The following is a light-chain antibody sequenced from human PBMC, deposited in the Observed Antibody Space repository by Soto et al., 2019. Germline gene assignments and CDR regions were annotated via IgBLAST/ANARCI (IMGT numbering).Light chain of an antibody. CDR3: QQYNPSPLP. V-gene: IGKV3-15*01. Sequence: ETVMTQSPATLSVSPGERPTLSCRASQSVSSNLAWYQQKPGQAPRLLIYDASTRATGIPARFSGSGSGTESTLTISSLQSEDFAVYYCQQYNPSPLPFGPATNLHI. CDR1: QSVSSN. CDR2: DAS. J-gene: IGKJ3*01.